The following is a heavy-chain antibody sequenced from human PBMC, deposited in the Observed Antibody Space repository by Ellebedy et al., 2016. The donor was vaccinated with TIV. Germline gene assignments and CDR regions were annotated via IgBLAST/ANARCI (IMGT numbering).Heavy chain of an antibody. Sequence: GGSLRLSXAASGFTFSGHTIHWVRQAPGKGLEWVANINKDGSEKYYMASAKGRFSISRDNARKSVSLQINSLRAEDTAVYYCARVDKDVTDYHYYGMDVWGQGTTVIVSS. V-gene: IGHV3-7*01. CDR2: INKDGSEK. J-gene: IGHJ6*02. D-gene: IGHD2-15*01. CDR1: GFTFSGHT. CDR3: ARVDKDVTDYHYYGMDV.